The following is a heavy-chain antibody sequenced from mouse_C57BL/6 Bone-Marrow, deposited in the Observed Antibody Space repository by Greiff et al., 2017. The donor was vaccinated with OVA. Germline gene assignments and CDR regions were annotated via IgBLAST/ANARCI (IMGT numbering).Heavy chain of an antibody. CDR3: ARLEVHYYGSSFPY. CDR1: GYTFTSYW. CDR2: IHPNSGST. Sequence: VKLQQPGAELVKPGASVKLSCKASGYTFTSYWMHWVKQRPGQGLEWIGMIHPNSGSTNYNEKFKSKATLTVDKSSSTAYMQLSILTSEDSAVYYCARLEVHYYGSSFPYWGQGTTLTVSS. V-gene: IGHV1-64*01. D-gene: IGHD1-1*01. J-gene: IGHJ2*01.